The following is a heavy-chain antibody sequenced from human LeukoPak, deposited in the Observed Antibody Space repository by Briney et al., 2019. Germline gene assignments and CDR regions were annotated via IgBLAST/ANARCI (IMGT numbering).Heavy chain of an antibody. J-gene: IGHJ6*02. Sequence: GRSLRLSCAASGFTFSSYGMHWVRQAPGKGLEWVAVIWYDGSNKYYADSVKGRFTISRDNSKNTLNLQMNSLRAEDTAVYYCARDSAPIYSYGSRLDYYYGMDVWGQGTTVTVSS. D-gene: IGHD5-18*01. CDR1: GFTFSSYG. CDR2: IWYDGSNK. CDR3: ARDSAPIYSYGSRLDYYYGMDV. V-gene: IGHV3-33*01.